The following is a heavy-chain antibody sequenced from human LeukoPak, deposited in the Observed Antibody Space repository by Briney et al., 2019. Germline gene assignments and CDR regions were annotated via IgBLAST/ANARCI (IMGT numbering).Heavy chain of an antibody. D-gene: IGHD6-19*01. CDR1: GFTFSSHS. CDR3: ARDSAVAAPEPLDY. Sequence: GGSLRLSCAASGFTFSSHSMNWVRQAPGKGLEWVSSISSSSSYIYYADSVKGRFTISRDNAKNSLYLQMNSLRAEDTAVYYCARDSAVAAPEPLDYWGQGTLVTVSS. V-gene: IGHV3-21*01. J-gene: IGHJ4*02. CDR2: ISSSSSYI.